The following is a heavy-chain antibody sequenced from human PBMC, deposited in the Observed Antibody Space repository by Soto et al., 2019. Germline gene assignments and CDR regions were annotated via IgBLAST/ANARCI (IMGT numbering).Heavy chain of an antibody. CDR1: GFIFRNHA. J-gene: IGHJ4*02. CDR2: ISYDGSNK. CDR3: AREEWKEVYFDY. Sequence: GGSLRLSCAASGFIFRNHAMHWARQSPGKGLEWVAVISYDGSNKYYADSVKGRFAVSRVNSKNTLYLQMNSLRAEDTAVYYFAREEWKEVYFDYWGQGTLVTVSS. V-gene: IGHV3-30*09. D-gene: IGHD3-3*01.